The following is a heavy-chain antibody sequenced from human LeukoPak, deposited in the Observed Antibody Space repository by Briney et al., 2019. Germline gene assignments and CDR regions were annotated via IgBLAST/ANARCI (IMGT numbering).Heavy chain of an antibody. CDR3: ARDFSPDYGDYGGEDFDY. V-gene: IGHV3-48*01. J-gene: IGHJ4*02. D-gene: IGHD4-17*01. Sequence: GGSLRLSCAASGFTFSSYSMNWVRQAPGKGLEWVSYISSSSSTIYYADSVKGRFTISRDNAKNSLYLQMNSLRAEDTAVYYCARDFSPDYGDYGGEDFDYWGQGPLVTVSS. CDR1: GFTFSSYS. CDR2: ISSSSSTI.